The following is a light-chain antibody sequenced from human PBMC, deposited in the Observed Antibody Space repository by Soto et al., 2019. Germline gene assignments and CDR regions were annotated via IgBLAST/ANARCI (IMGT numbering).Light chain of an antibody. Sequence: EKVMTQSPATLSVSPGERATLSCRASQSVSSNLAWYQQKPGQAPRLLSYGASTRATGIPARFSGSGSGTEYSLTINSLQSEEFAVYYCQQYNNWTPYTFGQGTKQEIK. V-gene: IGKV3-15*01. CDR3: QQYNNWTPYT. J-gene: IGKJ2*01. CDR1: QSVSSN. CDR2: GAS.